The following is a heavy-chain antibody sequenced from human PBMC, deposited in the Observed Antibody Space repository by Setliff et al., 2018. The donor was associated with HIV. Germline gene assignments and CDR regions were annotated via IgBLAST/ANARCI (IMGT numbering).Heavy chain of an antibody. D-gene: IGHD2-15*01. CDR3: ARVVGVAPYYYMDV. V-gene: IGHV3-21*01. CDR1: GFTFIDYA. CDR2: ISSSGSYI. Sequence: PGGSLRLSCAASGFTFIDYALNWVRQSPGKGLEWVSSISSSGSYIYYAGSLRGRFTISRDYASNSLYLQMNSLRAEDTAVYYCARVVGVAPYYYMDVWGKGTTVTVSS. J-gene: IGHJ6*03.